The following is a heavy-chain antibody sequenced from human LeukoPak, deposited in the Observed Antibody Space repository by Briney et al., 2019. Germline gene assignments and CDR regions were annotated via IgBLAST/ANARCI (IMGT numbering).Heavy chain of an antibody. CDR1: GFTFSSYA. Sequence: GGSLRLSCAASGFTFSSYAIHWVRQAPGKGLEWVTFISSDGSNKYYADSVKGRFTISGDNSKNTLYLQMNSLRAEDTAVYYCARGPSHGNFDYWGQGTLVTVSS. J-gene: IGHJ4*02. D-gene: IGHD4-17*01. CDR3: ARGPSHGNFDY. V-gene: IGHV3-30-3*01. CDR2: ISSDGSNK.